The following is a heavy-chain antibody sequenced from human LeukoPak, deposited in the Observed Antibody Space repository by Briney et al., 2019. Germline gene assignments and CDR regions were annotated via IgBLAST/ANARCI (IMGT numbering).Heavy chain of an antibody. D-gene: IGHD5-12*01. CDR3: AMPAPYDSLTPYYYYGMDV. V-gene: IGHV3-23*01. Sequence: GGSLRPSCAASGFTSSSYAMSWVRPAPGKGLEWVSAIRGSGGSTYYADSVKGRFTISRDNSKNTLYLQMNSLRAEDTAVYYCAMPAPYDSLTPYYYYGMDVWGQGTTVTVSS. CDR1: GFTSSSYA. J-gene: IGHJ6*02. CDR2: IRGSGGST.